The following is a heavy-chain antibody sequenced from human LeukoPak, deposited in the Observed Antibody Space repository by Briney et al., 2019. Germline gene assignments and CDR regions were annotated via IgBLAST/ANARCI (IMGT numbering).Heavy chain of an antibody. CDR3: AKAGPGTMTFDAFDI. Sequence: GGSLRLSCAASGFDLTTYAMTWVRQAPAKGLEWVSSIRIGGGGTYYADSVRGRFTISRDNSKNTLHLQMNSLRANDTAVYYCAKAGPGTMTFDAFDIWGQGTVVTVSS. J-gene: IGHJ3*02. D-gene: IGHD3-22*01. CDR2: IRIGGGGT. V-gene: IGHV3-23*01. CDR1: GFDLTTYA.